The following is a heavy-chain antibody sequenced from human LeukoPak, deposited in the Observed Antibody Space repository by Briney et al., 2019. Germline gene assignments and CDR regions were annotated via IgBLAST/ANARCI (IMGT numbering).Heavy chain of an antibody. Sequence: GGSLRPSCAAAGFSVSDNFMSWVRQTPERGLEWVSVLYRNGATRYADSVKDRFTISRDNSKNTLYLQMNSLRAEDTAVYYCAKDSRDSSGYYLPDDYWGQGTLVTVSS. D-gene: IGHD3-22*01. CDR2: LYRNGAT. CDR1: GFSVSDNF. J-gene: IGHJ4*02. V-gene: IGHV3-53*01. CDR3: AKDSRDSSGYYLPDDY.